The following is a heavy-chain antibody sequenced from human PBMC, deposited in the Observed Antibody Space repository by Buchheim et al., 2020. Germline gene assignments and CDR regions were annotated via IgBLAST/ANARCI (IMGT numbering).Heavy chain of an antibody. V-gene: IGHV4-34*01. D-gene: IGHD3-22*01. Sequence: QVQLQQWGAGLLKPSETLSLTCAVYGGSFSGYYWSWIRQPPGKGLEWIGEINHSGSTNYNPSLKSRVTISVDTSKNQFSLKLSSVTAADTAVYYCARVVITPAWGSWFDPWGQGTL. J-gene: IGHJ5*02. CDR2: INHSGST. CDR1: GGSFSGYY. CDR3: ARVVITPAWGSWFDP.